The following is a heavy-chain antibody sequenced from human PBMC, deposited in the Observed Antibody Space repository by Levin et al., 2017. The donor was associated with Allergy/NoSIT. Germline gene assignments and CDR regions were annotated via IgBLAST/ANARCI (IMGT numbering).Heavy chain of an antibody. CDR2: INPNSGGP. CDR1: GYTFTGYY. Sequence: ASVKVSCKASGYTFTGYYMHWVRQAPGQGLEWIVWINPNSGGPNYAQKFQGRVTMTRDTSISTAYMELSRLRSDDTAVYYCARGSRECSGGSCYLTTGYMDVWGKGTTVTVAS. CDR3: ARGSRECSGGSCYLTTGYMDV. V-gene: IGHV1-2*02. D-gene: IGHD2-15*01. J-gene: IGHJ6*03.